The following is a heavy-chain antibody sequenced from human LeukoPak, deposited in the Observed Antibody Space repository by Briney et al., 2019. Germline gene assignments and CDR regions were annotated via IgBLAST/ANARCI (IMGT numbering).Heavy chain of an antibody. CDR2: VSTSGSYI. D-gene: IGHD2-21*01. CDR3: ARPLSRSPQAYCFDY. CDR1: GFTFSTYS. Sequence: GGSLRLSCAASGFTFSTYSLNWVRQAPGKGLEWVSSVSTSGSYIYYADSVKGRFTISRDNAKNSLYLQMNSLTDEDTAVYYCARPLSRSPQAYCFDYWGQGTLVTVSS. V-gene: IGHV3-21*01. J-gene: IGHJ4*02.